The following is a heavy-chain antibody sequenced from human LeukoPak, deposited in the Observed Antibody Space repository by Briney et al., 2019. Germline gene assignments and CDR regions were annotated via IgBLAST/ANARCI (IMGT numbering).Heavy chain of an antibody. V-gene: IGHV4-61*01. CDR3: ARGGCSGGSCREGYFDY. J-gene: IGHJ4*02. CDR1: GGSVNSGSSY. CDR2: IYHSGTT. D-gene: IGHD2-15*01. Sequence: SETLSLTCTISGGSVNSGSSYWSWIRQPPGKGLEWIGYIYHSGTTNYNPSLKSRVTISVDTSKNQFSLKLSSVTAADTAVYYCARGGCSGGSCREGYFDYWGQGTLVIVSS.